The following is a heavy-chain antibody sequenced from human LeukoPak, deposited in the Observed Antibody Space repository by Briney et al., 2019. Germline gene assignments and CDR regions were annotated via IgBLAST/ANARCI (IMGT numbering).Heavy chain of an antibody. D-gene: IGHD4-23*01. Sequence: GGSLRLSCAASGFTFSPNAMNWVRQAPGKGLEWVSGIGGDGRSHYIDSVKGRFTISRDNSKNTLYLQMSSLRAEDTAVYYCARGGNPFDYWGQGTLVTVSS. CDR1: GFTFSPNA. V-gene: IGHV3-23*01. CDR3: ARGGNPFDY. CDR2: IGGDGRS. J-gene: IGHJ4*02.